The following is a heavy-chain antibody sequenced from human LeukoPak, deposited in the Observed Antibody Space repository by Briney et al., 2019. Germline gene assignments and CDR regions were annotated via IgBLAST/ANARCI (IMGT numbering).Heavy chain of an antibody. CDR1: GYSFTNYW. Sequence: TGESLKISCRGSGYSFTNYWIGWGRQMPGKGLEWMGIIYPGDSNTRYSPSFQGQVTISADKFISTAYLQWSSLKASDTAIYCCARRDGSGSYTWFDPWGQGTLVTVSS. D-gene: IGHD3-10*01. J-gene: IGHJ5*02. V-gene: IGHV5-51*01. CDR3: ARRDGSGSYTWFDP. CDR2: IYPGDSNT.